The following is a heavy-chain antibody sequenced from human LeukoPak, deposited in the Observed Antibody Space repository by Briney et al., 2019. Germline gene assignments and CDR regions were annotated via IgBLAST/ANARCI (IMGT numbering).Heavy chain of an antibody. V-gene: IGHV3-48*03. J-gene: IGHJ6*02. D-gene: IGHD3-22*01. CDR2: ISSGSTI. CDR1: GFTFSSYE. CDR3: ARGPFYDSSGYPYYYYGMDV. Sequence: GGSLRLSCAASGFTFSSYEMNWVRQAPGKGLEWVSYISSGSTIYDADSVKGRFTISRDNAKNSLYLQMNSLRAEDTAVYYCARGPFYDSSGYPYYYYGMDVWGQGTTVTVSS.